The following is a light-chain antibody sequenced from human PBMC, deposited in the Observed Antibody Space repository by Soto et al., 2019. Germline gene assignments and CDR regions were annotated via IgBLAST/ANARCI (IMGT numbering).Light chain of an antibody. CDR1: QSVSSN. Sequence: EIVMTQSPATLFVSPGERATLSCRASQSVSSNLAWYQQKPGQAPRLLIYGASTRATGIPARFSGSGSGTDFTLTISSLEPEDFAVYYCQQRSNWPPITFGQGTRLEIK. CDR2: GAS. CDR3: QQRSNWPPIT. V-gene: IGKV3-11*01. J-gene: IGKJ5*01.